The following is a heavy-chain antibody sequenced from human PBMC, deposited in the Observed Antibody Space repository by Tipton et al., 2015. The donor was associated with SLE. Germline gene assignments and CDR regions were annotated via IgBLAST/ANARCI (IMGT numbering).Heavy chain of an antibody. V-gene: IGHV4-4*07. CDR2: FYTDGST. CDR1: GGSIGNNY. Sequence: TLSLTCTVSGGSIGNNYWNWIRQSTGKGLEWIGRFYTDGSTRHKPSLESRLSPTFESRVTMSVDTSKPQFSLKVTSLTAADTAVYYCARIIAGHGDAFDVWGQGTMVTVSS. CDR3: ARIIAGHGDAFDV. J-gene: IGHJ3*01.